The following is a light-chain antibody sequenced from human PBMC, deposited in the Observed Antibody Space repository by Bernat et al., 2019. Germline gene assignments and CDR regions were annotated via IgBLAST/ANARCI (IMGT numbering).Light chain of an antibody. CDR3: QSADSSGTKV. V-gene: IGLV3-25*03. CDR2: KDS. CDR1: ALPKQY. Sequence: SYELTQPPSVSVSPGQTARITCSGDALPKQYAYWYQQKPGQAPVLVIYKDSERPSGIPERFSGFSSGTTVTLTISGVQAEDEADYYCQSADSSGTKVFGGGTKLTVL. J-gene: IGLJ2*01.